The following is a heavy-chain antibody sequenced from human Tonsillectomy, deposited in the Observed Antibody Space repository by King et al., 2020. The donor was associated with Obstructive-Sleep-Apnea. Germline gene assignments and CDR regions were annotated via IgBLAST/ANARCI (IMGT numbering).Heavy chain of an antibody. J-gene: IGHJ4*02. D-gene: IGHD3-16*02. V-gene: IGHV4-30-2*01. Sequence: QLQESGSGLVKPSQTLSLTCAVSGGSISSDVYSWSWIRQPPGKGLEWIGYVHHSGSTYYNPSLKSRVTISIDGSKNQFSLKLRSVTAADTAVYYCARGDYDYVWGGYRFDYWGQGTLVTVSS. CDR1: GGSISSDVYS. CDR3: ARGDYDYVWGGYRFDY. CDR2: VHHSGST.